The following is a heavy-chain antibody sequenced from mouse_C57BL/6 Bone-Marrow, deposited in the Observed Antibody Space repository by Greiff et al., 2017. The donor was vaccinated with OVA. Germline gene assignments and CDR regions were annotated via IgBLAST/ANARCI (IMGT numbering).Heavy chain of an antibody. CDR1: GYTFTSYG. CDR3: ARDETGKGDY. D-gene: IGHD4-1*01. J-gene: IGHJ4*01. V-gene: IGHV1-58*01. CDR2: IYIGNGYT. Sequence: VRPGSSVKMSCKTPGYTFTSYGINWVKQRPGQGLERTGYIYIGNGYTEYNEKFKGKATLTSDTSSSTAYMQLSSLTSVYTAIYFCARDETGKGDYWGQGTSVTVSS.